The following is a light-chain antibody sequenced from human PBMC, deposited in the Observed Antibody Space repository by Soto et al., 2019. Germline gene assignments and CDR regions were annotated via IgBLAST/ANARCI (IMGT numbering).Light chain of an antibody. Sequence: VLQQAKDTLSLYHGARGQLPFRSSQSVSSRYLAWYQQKPGQAPRLLIYGASSRATGIADRFSGSGSGTDFTLNISRLEPEDFAVYDCHQSGSSTYTFGQGTKVDIK. CDR2: GAS. CDR3: HQSGSSTYT. V-gene: IGKV3-20*01. CDR1: QSVSSRY. J-gene: IGKJ2*01.